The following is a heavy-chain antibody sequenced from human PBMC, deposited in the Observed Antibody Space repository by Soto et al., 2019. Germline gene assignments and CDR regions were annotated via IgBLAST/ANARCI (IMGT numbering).Heavy chain of an antibody. CDR2: ISAYNGNT. V-gene: IGHV1-18*01. CDR3: ARDRESYRIAAAGQASN. D-gene: IGHD6-13*01. J-gene: IGHJ4*02. CDR1: GYTFTSYG. Sequence: EASVKVSCKASGYTFTSYGISWVRQAPGQGLEWMGWISAYNGNTNYAQKLQGRGTMTTDTSTSTAYMELRSLRSDDTAVYYCARDRESYRIAAAGQASNWGQGTLVTVSS.